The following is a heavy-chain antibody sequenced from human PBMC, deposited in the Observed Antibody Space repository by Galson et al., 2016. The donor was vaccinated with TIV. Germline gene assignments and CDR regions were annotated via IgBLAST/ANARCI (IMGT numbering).Heavy chain of an antibody. CDR1: GFTFSSYA. CDR2: ISGGGGST. CDR3: AKIDSSGYNYGGRFVY. J-gene: IGHJ4*02. D-gene: IGHD3-22*01. Sequence: SLRLSCAASGFTFSSYAITWVRQAPGKGLEWISAISGGGGSTYHTDSVKGRFTISRDNSKNTVFLQMNSLRAEDTAVYYCAKIDSSGYNYGGRFVYRGQGTLVTVSS. V-gene: IGHV3-23*01.